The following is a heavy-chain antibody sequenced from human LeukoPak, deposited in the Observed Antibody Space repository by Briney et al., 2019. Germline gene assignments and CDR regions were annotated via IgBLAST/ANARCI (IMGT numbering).Heavy chain of an antibody. V-gene: IGHV3-30-3*01. J-gene: IGHJ4*02. CDR2: ISYDGSNK. Sequence: GGSLRLSCAASGFTFSSYAMHWVRQAPGKGLEWVAVISYDGSNKYYADSVKGRFTISRDNSKNTLYLQMNSLRAEDTAVYYCARAGGYGDNGLDYWGQGTLVTVSS. CDR1: GFTFSSYA. D-gene: IGHD4-17*01. CDR3: ARAGGYGDNGLDY.